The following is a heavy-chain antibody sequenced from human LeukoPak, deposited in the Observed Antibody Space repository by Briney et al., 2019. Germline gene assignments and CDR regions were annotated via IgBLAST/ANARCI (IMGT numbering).Heavy chain of an antibody. CDR3: ARGLYYNEFDY. J-gene: IGHJ4*02. Sequence: ASVKVSCKTSGYTFSSYGISWVRQAPGQGLEWVGWIRGDNGNTNYAQKFQGRVTMSTDTSTSTAYMELRSLRSDDTAVYYCARGLYYNEFDYWGQGTLVTVSS. V-gene: IGHV1-18*01. CDR1: GYTFSSYG. CDR2: IRGDNGNT. D-gene: IGHD1-26*01.